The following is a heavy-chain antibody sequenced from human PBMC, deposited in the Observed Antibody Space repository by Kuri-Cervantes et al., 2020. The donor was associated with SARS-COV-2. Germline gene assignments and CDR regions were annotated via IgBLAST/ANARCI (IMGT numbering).Heavy chain of an antibody. CDR3: ARTLGATTAIDP. CDR2: IDWDDDK. Sequence: SGPTLVKPTQTLTLTCTFSGFSLSTSGVGVGWIRQPLGKALEWLARIDWDDDKYYSTSLKTRLTISKDTSKNQVVLTMTNMDPVDTATYYCARTLGATTAIDPWGQGTLVTVSS. D-gene: IGHD1-26*01. V-gene: IGHV2-70*11. J-gene: IGHJ5*02. CDR1: GFSLSTSGVG.